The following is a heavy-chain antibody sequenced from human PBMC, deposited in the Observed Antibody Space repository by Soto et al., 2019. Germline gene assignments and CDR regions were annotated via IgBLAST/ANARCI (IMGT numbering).Heavy chain of an antibody. CDR1: CDSNDNSHYY. CDR3: ARSSRGFGVITPYDY. CDR2: IFYTGTT. J-gene: IGHJ4*02. V-gene: IGHV4-39*01. Sequence: HLQLQESGPGLVKPSETLSLTCVVSCDSNDNSHYYWGWIRQPPGEGLEWIASIFYTGTTYYNPALTSRVTISVDASKNQISLKLGSVTAADTAVYYCARSSRGFGVITPYDYWGQGTPVTVSS. D-gene: IGHD3-3*01.